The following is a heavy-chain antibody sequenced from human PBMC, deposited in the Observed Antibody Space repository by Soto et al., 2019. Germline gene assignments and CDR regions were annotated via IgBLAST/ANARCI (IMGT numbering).Heavy chain of an antibody. V-gene: IGHV3-23*01. D-gene: IGHD2-8*01. CDR1: GFTFSGYA. CDR3: AKYRDLIGKNYMGV. J-gene: IGHJ6*03. Sequence: EGRLLESGGGLVQPGGSLRLSCAASGFTFSGYAMSWVRQAPGKGLEWVSRISGSGGSTYYADSVKGRFTISRDNSKKTLYLQMNSLRTEDTAVYYCAKYRDLIGKNYMGVWGKGTTVTVSS. CDR2: ISGSGGST.